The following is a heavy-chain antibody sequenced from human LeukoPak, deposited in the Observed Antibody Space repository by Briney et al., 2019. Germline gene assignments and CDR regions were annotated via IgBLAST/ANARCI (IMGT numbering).Heavy chain of an antibody. CDR2: INPNSGGT. J-gene: IGHJ4*02. CDR1: GYTFTGYY. Sequence: ASVKVSCKASGYTFTGYYMHWVRQAPGQGLEWMGWINPNSGGTNYAQKFQGRVTMTRDTSISTAYMELSRLRSDDTAVYYCARDRMDSHGGGRWLQLFDYWGQGTLVTVSS. CDR3: ARDRMDSHGGGRWLQLFDY. V-gene: IGHV1-2*02. D-gene: IGHD5-24*01.